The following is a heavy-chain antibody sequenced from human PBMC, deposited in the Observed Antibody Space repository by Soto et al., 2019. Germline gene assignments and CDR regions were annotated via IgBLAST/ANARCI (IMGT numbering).Heavy chain of an antibody. Sequence: ALRLSCAASGFTFRSFTMNWVRQAPGKGLEWVSTISSNSAYIYYTDALRGRFTISRDNAKNSLHLQMNSLRAEDTAVYYCTRDASRDSSARGWFDPWGPGTLVTVSS. CDR1: GFTFRSFT. J-gene: IGHJ5*02. D-gene: IGHD6-13*01. CDR2: ISSNSAYI. CDR3: TRDASRDSSARGWFDP. V-gene: IGHV3-21*01.